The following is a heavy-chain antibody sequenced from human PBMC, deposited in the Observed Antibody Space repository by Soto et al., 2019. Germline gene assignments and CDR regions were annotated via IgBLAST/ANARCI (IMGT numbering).Heavy chain of an antibody. Sequence: GGSLRLSCAASGFTFSSYAMSWVRQAPGKGLEWVSAISGSGGSTYYADSVKGRFTISRDNSKNTLYLQMNSLRAEDTAVYYCAKDGGYSGYEAPFDYWGQGTLVTVSS. V-gene: IGHV3-23*01. J-gene: IGHJ4*02. D-gene: IGHD5-12*01. CDR3: AKDGGYSGYEAPFDY. CDR2: ISGSGGST. CDR1: GFTFSSYA.